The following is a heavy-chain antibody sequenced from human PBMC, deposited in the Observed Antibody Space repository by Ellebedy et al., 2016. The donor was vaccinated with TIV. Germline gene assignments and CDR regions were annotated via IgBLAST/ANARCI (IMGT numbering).Heavy chain of an antibody. J-gene: IGHJ4*02. CDR3: TRDPPGDYLTYFDY. CDR1: GFSFSNYK. CDR2: ISSRSSYI. D-gene: IGHD4-17*01. V-gene: IGHV3-21*01. Sequence: GESLKISCAASGFSFSNYKMNWVRQSPGKGLEWVSSISSRSSYIFYADSVKGRFIISRDNAKNSLYLQMNGLRAEGTAVYYCTRDPPGDYLTYFDYWGQGNLVTVSS.